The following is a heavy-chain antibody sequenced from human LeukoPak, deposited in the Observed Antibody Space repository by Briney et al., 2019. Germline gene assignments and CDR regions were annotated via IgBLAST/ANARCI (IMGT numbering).Heavy chain of an antibody. CDR2: INPNSGGT. V-gene: IGHV1-2*02. Sequence: ASVKVSCKASGYTFTGYYMHWVRQAPGQGLEWMGWINPNSGGTNYAQKFQGRVTMTRDTSISTAYVELSRLRSDDTAVYYCARDIGRPDDTSGSYSLYNWFDPWGQGTLVTVSS. D-gene: IGHD1-26*01. CDR3: ARDIGRPDDTSGSYSLYNWFDP. CDR1: GYTFTGYY. J-gene: IGHJ5*02.